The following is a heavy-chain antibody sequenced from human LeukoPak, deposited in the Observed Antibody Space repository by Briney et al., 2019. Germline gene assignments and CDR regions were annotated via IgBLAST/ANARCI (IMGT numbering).Heavy chain of an antibody. V-gene: IGHV4-34*01. Sequence: MASETLSLTCAVYGGSFSGYYWSWIRQPPGKGLEWIGEINHSGSTNYNPSLKSRVTISVDTSKNQFSLKLSSVTAADTAVYYCAMGSPELIYYYGMDVWGQGTTVTVSS. CDR3: AMGSPELIYYYGMDV. CDR1: GGSFSGYY. D-gene: IGHD3-10*01. CDR2: INHSGST. J-gene: IGHJ6*02.